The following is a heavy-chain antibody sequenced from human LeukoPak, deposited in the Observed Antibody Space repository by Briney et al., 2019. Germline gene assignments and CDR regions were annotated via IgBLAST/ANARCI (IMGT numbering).Heavy chain of an antibody. V-gene: IGHV3-7*01. CDR1: GFTVSSNY. D-gene: IGHD3-10*01. CDR3: ARDGYGSGSVHFD. CDR2: IKQDGSEK. Sequence: GGSLRLSCAASGFTVSSNYMNWVRQAPGKGLEWVANIKQDGSEKYYVDSVKGRFTISRDNAKNSLYLQMNSLRAEDTAVYYCARDGYGSGSVHFDWGQGTLVTVSS. J-gene: IGHJ4*02.